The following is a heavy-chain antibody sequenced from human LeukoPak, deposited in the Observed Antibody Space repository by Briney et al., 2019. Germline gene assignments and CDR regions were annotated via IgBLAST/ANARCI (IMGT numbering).Heavy chain of an antibody. V-gene: IGHV4-59*12. D-gene: IGHD2-2*01. CDR1: GGSISSYY. Sequence: SETLSLTCTVSGGSISSYYWSWIRQPPGMGLEWIGYIYYSGSTNYNPSLKSRVTISVDRSKNQLSLKLSSVTAADTAVYYCVVVVVPAARLDAFDIWGQGTMVTVSS. CDR3: VVVVVPAARLDAFDI. J-gene: IGHJ3*02. CDR2: IYYSGST.